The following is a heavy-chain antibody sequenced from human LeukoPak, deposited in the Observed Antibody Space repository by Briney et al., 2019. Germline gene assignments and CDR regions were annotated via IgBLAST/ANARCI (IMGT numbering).Heavy chain of an antibody. V-gene: IGHV3-74*01. Sequence: GGSLRLSCEVSGFAFSAYWMSWVRQAPGKGLEWVSRITTDGSDSGYADPVKGRFTVSRDNAKNTLYLQMNSLRVEDTAMYYCAASKDGLGDYWGRGTLVTVSS. J-gene: IGHJ4*02. CDR2: ITTDGSDS. CDR3: AASKDGLGDY. CDR1: GFAFSAYW. D-gene: IGHD3/OR15-3a*01.